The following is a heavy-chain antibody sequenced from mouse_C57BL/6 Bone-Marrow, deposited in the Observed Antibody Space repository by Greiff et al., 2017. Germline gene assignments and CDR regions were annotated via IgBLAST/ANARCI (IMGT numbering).Heavy chain of an antibody. CDR1: GYTFISYW. CDR2: IDPSASYT. Sequence: QVQLQQPGAELVRPGTSVKLSCKASGYTFISYWMHWVKQRPGQGLEWIGVIDPSASYTNYNQKFKGKATLTVDTSSSTADMQLSSLTSDDSAVYYCASLLGGFDYWGQGTTLTVSS. V-gene: IGHV1-59*01. J-gene: IGHJ2*01. CDR3: ASLLGGFDY. D-gene: IGHD1-1*01.